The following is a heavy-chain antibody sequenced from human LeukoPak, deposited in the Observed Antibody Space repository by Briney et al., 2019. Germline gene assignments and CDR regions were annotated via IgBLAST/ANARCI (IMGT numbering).Heavy chain of an antibody. Sequence: SETLSLTCTVSGDSISSYYWSWIRQPPGKGLEWIGYIYTSGSTNYNPSLKSRVTISVDTSKNQFSLKLSSVTAADTAVYYCARHKSGSYYTHLDYWGQGTLVTVSS. V-gene: IGHV4-4*09. CDR3: ARHKSGSYYTHLDY. CDR2: IYTSGST. J-gene: IGHJ4*02. D-gene: IGHD1-26*01. CDR1: GDSISSYY.